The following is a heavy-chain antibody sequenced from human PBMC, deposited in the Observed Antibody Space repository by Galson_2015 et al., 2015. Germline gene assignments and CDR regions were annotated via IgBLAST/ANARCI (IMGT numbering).Heavy chain of an antibody. J-gene: IGHJ6*02. CDR2: ISAYNGNT. CDR3: AREGTYDILTGYYCYYGTDV. V-gene: IGHV1-18*04. D-gene: IGHD3-9*01. Sequence: SVKVSCKASGYTFTSYGISWVRQAPGQGLEWMGWISAYNGNTNYAQKLQGRVTMTTDTSTSTAYMELRSLRSDDTAVYYCAREGTYDILTGYYCYYGTDVWGQGTTVTVSS. CDR1: GYTFTSYG.